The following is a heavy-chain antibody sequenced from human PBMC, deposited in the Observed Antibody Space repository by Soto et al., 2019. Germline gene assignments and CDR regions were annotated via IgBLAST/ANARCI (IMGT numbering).Heavy chain of an antibody. J-gene: IGHJ3*01. V-gene: IGHV4-59*01. CDR2: IYYSGSS. Sequence: SETLSLTCTVSGGSISSYYWIWVRQPPGRGLKWIGYIYYSGSSNYNPSLKSRLTMSVDTSKNQFSLKLSSVTAADTAVYYCARPVGAKPDSFDVWAQGTMVAVSS. D-gene: IGHD1-26*01. CDR1: GGSISSYY. CDR3: ARPVGAKPDSFDV.